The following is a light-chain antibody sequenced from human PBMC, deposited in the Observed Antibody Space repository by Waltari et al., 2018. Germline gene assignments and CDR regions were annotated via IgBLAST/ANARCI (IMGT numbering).Light chain of an antibody. Sequence: QSVLTQPPSVSEAPRQRVAISCSGSRSNIGNNVVNWYLQVPGKAPKLLIYYDDLLPSGVSDRFSGSRSGTSASLAISGLQSEDEGDYYCATWDNTLSGWVFGGGTRLTVL. V-gene: IGLV1-36*01. CDR1: RSNIGNNV. CDR3: ATWDNTLSGWV. CDR2: YDD. J-gene: IGLJ3*02.